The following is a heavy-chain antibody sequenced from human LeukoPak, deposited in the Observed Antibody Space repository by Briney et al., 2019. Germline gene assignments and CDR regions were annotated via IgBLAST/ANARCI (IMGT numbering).Heavy chain of an antibody. CDR1: GFTFSSYA. J-gene: IGHJ4*02. CDR2: ISYDGSNK. Sequence: GRSLRLSCAASGFTFSSYAMHWVRQAPGKGLEWVAVISYDGSNKYYADSVKGRFTISRDNSKNTLYLQMNSLRAEETAVYYCAREYDSSGSYWGQGTLVTVSS. CDR3: AREYDSSGSY. V-gene: IGHV3-30*04. D-gene: IGHD3-22*01.